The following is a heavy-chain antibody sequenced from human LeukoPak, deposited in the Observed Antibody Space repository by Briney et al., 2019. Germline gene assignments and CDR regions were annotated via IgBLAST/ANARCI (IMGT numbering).Heavy chain of an antibody. CDR1: GFTFSSYT. CDR2: ISSSSSYI. D-gene: IGHD3-10*01. V-gene: IGHV3-21*01. J-gene: IGHJ3*02. CDR3: ARDRAKAFDI. Sequence: SGGSLRLSCAASGFTFSSYTMHWVRQAPGKGLEWVSSISSSSSYIYYADSVKGRFTISRDNSKNSLYLQMNSLRAEDTAVYYCARDRAKAFDIWGQGTMVTVSS.